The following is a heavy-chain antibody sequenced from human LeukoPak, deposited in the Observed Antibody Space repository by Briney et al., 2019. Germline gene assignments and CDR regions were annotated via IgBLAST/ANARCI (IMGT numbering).Heavy chain of an antibody. CDR2: INPNSGGT. D-gene: IGHD3-22*01. Sequence: ASVKVSCKASGYTFTGYYMHWVRQAPGQGLEWMGWINPNSGGTNYAQKFQGRVTMTRDTSISTAYMELSRLRSDDTAVYYCARPGSYHYDSSGHVLWYWGQGTLVTVSS. J-gene: IGHJ4*02. CDR3: ARPGSYHYDSSGHVLWY. V-gene: IGHV1-2*02. CDR1: GYTFTGYY.